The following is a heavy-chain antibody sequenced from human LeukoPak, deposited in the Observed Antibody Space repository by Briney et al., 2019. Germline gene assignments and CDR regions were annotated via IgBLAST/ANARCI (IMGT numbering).Heavy chain of an antibody. V-gene: IGHV7-4-1*02. CDR2: INTNTGNP. CDR1: GYTFTSYA. Sequence: ASVKVSCKASGYTFTSYAMNGVRQAPGQGLEWMGWINTNTGNPTYAQGFTGRFVFSLDTSVSTAYLQISSLKAEDTAVYYCAREGWEQPDYYYYMDVWGKGPTVTVSS. D-gene: IGHD1-26*01. J-gene: IGHJ6*03. CDR3: AREGWEQPDYYYYMDV.